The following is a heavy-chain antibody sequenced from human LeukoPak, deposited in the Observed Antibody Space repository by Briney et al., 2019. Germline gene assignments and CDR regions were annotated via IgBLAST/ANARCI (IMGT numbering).Heavy chain of an antibody. J-gene: IGHJ4*02. CDR1: GFTFSSYS. Sequence: GGSLRLSCAASGFTFSSYSMNWVRQAPGKGLEWVSSISSSSSYIYYADSVKGRFTISRDNAKNSLYLQMNSLRAEDTAVYYCARVSSGYSSGWYVQDLDYWGQGTLVTVSS. CDR3: ARVSSGYSSGWYVQDLDY. D-gene: IGHD6-19*01. V-gene: IGHV3-21*01. CDR2: ISSSSSYI.